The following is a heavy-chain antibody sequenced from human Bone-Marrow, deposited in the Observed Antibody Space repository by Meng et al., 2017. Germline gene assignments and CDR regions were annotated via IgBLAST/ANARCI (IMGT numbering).Heavy chain of an antibody. CDR3: ARDGITGTTLTYYYYGMDV. D-gene: IGHD1-20*01. CDR1: GYTFTGYY. CDR2: INPNSGGT. J-gene: IGHJ6*02. V-gene: IGHV1-2*02. Sequence: ASVKVSCKASGYTFTGYYMHWVRQAPGQGLEWMGWINPNSGGTNYAQKFQGRVTITTDESTSTAYMELSSLRSEDTAVYYCARDGITGTTLTYYYYGMDVWGQGTTVTVSS.